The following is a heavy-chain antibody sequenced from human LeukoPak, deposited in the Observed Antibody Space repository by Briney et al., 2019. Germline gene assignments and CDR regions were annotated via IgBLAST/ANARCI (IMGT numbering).Heavy chain of an antibody. CDR3: AKWPEGAMDYFDY. J-gene: IGHJ4*02. D-gene: IGHD3-16*01. CDR1: GFSFSSYA. V-gene: IGHV3-23*01. CDR2: ISGDGTRT. Sequence: GGSLRLSCAASGFSFSSYAMTWARQAPVKGLEGVSAISGDGTRTYYADSVEGRFTISRDNSKNTLYLEMSSLRVEDTAIYYCAKWPEGAMDYFDYWGQGTLVTVSS.